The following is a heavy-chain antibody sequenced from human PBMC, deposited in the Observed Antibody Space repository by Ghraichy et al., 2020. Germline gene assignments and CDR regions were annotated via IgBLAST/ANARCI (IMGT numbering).Heavy chain of an antibody. Sequence: GGSLRLSCAASGFTFGTYDMNWVRQAPGKGLEWLSYISSSSTTMYYADSVKGRFIISRDNAKNSLFLQMDSLTVEDTAVHYCARRLESWGQGTPVTVSS. J-gene: IGHJ4*02. CDR3: ARRLES. CDR2: ISSSSTTM. CDR1: GFTFGTYD. V-gene: IGHV3-48*01.